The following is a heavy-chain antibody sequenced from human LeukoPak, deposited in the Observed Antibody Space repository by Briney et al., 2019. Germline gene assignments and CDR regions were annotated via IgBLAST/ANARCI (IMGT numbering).Heavy chain of an antibody. V-gene: IGHV4-38-2*01. J-gene: IGHJ4*02. Sequence: SETLSLTCAVSGYSISSGYYWGWIRQPPGKGLEWIGSIYHSGSTYYNPSLKSRVTISVGTSKNQFSLKLSSVTAADTAVYYCARGAPGAYYYDSSGYYSYWGQGTLVTVSS. D-gene: IGHD3-22*01. CDR1: GYSISSGYY. CDR2: IYHSGST. CDR3: ARGAPGAYYYDSSGYYSY.